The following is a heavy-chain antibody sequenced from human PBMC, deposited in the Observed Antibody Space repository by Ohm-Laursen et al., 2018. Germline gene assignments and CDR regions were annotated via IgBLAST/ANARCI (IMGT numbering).Heavy chain of an antibody. Sequence: SLRLSCSASGFTSSSYGMHWVRQAPGKGLEWVAVISYDGSNKYYADSVKGRFTISRDNSKNTLYLQMNSLRAEDTAVYYCAKVPEQQYANPKWWRPRIYGMDVWGQGTTVTVSS. CDR1: GFTSSSYG. CDR2: ISYDGSNK. J-gene: IGHJ6*02. V-gene: IGHV3-30*18. D-gene: IGHD2-15*01. CDR3: AKVPEQQYANPKWWRPRIYGMDV.